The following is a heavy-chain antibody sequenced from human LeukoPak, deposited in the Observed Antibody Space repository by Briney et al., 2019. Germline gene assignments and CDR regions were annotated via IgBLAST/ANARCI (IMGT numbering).Heavy chain of an antibody. CDR3: AKGPTIFGVAQEYDY. D-gene: IGHD3-3*01. CDR2: ISGSGGST. Sequence: GGSLRLSCAASGFTFSSYAMSWAPQAPGKGLEGASAISGSGGSTYYADSVKGRFTISRDNSKNTLYLQMNSLRAEDTAVYYCAKGPTIFGVAQEYDYWGQGTLVTVSS. CDR1: GFTFSSYA. J-gene: IGHJ4*02. V-gene: IGHV3-23*01.